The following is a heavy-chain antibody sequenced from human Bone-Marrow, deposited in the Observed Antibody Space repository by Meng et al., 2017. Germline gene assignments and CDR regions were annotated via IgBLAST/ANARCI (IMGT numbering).Heavy chain of an antibody. Sequence: QVQLQESGPGLVKPSQTLSLTCTVSGGSISNGGYYWSWIRQHPGKGLEWIGYIYHSGSTYYNPSLKSRVTISVDTSKNQFSLKLSSVTAADTAVYYCARDRNDYGSHYFDYWGQGTLVTVSS. D-gene: IGHD4-17*01. V-gene: IGHV4-31*03. CDR2: IYHSGST. CDR3: ARDRNDYGSHYFDY. J-gene: IGHJ4*02. CDR1: GGSISNGGYY.